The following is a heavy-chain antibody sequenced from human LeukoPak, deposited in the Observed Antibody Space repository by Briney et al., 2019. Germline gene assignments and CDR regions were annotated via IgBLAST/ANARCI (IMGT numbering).Heavy chain of an antibody. CDR2: ISFDGTNK. Sequence: GKSLGLSCAATGFTFSSSGMHWVRQAPGKGLEWVAVISFDGTNKYYADSVKGRFTISRDNSKNTLYLQMNSLRAEDTAVYYCAKERTGGYPPYWGQGTLVTVSS. CDR3: AKERTGGYPPY. D-gene: IGHD5-18*01. CDR1: GFTFSSSG. V-gene: IGHV3-30*18. J-gene: IGHJ4*02.